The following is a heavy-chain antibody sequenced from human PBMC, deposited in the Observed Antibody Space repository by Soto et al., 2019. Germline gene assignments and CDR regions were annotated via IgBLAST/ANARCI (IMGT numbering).Heavy chain of an antibody. J-gene: IGHJ4*02. CDR2: IIPIFGTA. CDR1: GGTFSSYA. V-gene: IGHV1-69*13. CDR3: ARGYSTPSRFPDPPFDY. Sequence: ASVKVSCKASGGTFSSYAISWVRQAPGQGLEWMGGIIPIFGTANYAQQFQGRVTITADESTSTAYMELSSMRSEDTAVYYCARGYSTPSRFPDPPFDYWGQGTLVTVSS. D-gene: IGHD5-18*01.